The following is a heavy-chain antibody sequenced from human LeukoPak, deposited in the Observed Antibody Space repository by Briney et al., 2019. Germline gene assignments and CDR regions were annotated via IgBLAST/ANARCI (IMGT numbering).Heavy chain of an antibody. V-gene: IGHV5-51*01. Sequence: HGESLKISCKGSGYSFTSYWIGWVRQMPGKGLEWMGIIYPGDSDTRYSPSCQGQVTISADESISPAYLQWSSLKASDTAMYYCARPDYGDTHDAFDIWGQGTMVTVSS. CDR2: IYPGDSDT. D-gene: IGHD4-17*01. CDR1: GYSFTSYW. J-gene: IGHJ3*02. CDR3: ARPDYGDTHDAFDI.